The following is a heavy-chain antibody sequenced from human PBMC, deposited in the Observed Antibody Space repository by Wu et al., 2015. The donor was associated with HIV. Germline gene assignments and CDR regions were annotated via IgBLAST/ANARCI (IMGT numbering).Heavy chain of an antibody. CDR3: ARDVGGWYPGPKLGFDP. CDR1: GYTFTSYG. Sequence: QVQXVQSGAEVKKPGASVKVSCKASGYTFTSYGISWVRQAPGQGLEWMGWISAYNGNTNYAQKLQGRVTMTTDTSTSTAYMELRSLRSDDTAVYYCARDVGGWYPGPKLGFDPWGQGTLVTVSS. D-gene: IGHD6-19*01. J-gene: IGHJ5*02. V-gene: IGHV1-18*01. CDR2: ISAYNGNT.